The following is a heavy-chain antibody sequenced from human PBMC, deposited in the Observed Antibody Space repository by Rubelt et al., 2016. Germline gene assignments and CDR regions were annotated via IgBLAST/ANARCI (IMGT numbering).Heavy chain of an antibody. CDR2: IWYDGSNK. J-gene: IGHJ6*02. CDR1: GFTFSSYG. CDR3: ARGGYCSSTSCDVAYYDYGMDV. Sequence: GRSLRLSCAASGFTFSSYGMHWVRQAPGKGLEWVAVIWYDGSNKYYADSVKGRFPISRDNSKNTLYLQMNSLRAEDTAVYYCARGGYCSSTSCDVAYYDYGMDVWGQGTTVTVSS. V-gene: IGHV3-33*01. D-gene: IGHD2-2*01.